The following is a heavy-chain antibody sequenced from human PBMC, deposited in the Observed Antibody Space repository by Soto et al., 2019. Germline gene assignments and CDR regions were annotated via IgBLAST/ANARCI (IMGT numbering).Heavy chain of an antibody. J-gene: IGHJ6*02. Sequence: SQTLSLTCVISGDSVSSNSAAWNWIRQSPSRGLEWLGRTYYRSKWYNDYAVSVKSRITINPDTSKNQFSLQLNSVTPEDTAVYYCARESYLTGYYYYYGMDVWGQGTTVPVSS. CDR2: TYYRSKWYN. CDR1: GDSVSSNSAA. CDR3: ARESYLTGYYYYYGMDV. D-gene: IGHD3-16*01. V-gene: IGHV6-1*01.